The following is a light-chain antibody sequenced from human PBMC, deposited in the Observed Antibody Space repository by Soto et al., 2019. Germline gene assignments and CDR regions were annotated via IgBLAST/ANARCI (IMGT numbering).Light chain of an antibody. CDR2: GAS. J-gene: IGKJ5*01. CDR1: QSVSRTY. Sequence: EIVLTQSPGTLSLSPGERATLSCRASQSVSRTYLAWYQQTPGQAPRLLIYGASNRATSVPDRFSGSGSGTDFTLTISGLESEDFAVYYCQQYDRSPFTFGQGTRLEIK. CDR3: QQYDRSPFT. V-gene: IGKV3-20*01.